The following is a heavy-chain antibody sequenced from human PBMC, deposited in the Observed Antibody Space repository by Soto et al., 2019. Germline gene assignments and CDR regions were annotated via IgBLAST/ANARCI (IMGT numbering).Heavy chain of an antibody. Sequence: GSVKFSCKASEYTFTDYYVHWVQQAPGQGLGWMGWINPNSGGTKSAQKFQGRVTMTRDTSISTAYMELSRMRSDDTAVYYCARRKGDYYDSSGYHYYFDYWGQGTLVTVSS. J-gene: IGHJ4*02. D-gene: IGHD3-22*01. CDR2: INPNSGGT. CDR3: ARRKGDYYDSSGYHYYFDY. V-gene: IGHV1-2*02. CDR1: EYTFTDYY.